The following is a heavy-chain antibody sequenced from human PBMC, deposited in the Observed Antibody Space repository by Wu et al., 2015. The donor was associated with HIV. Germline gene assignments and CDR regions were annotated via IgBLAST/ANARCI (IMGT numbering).Heavy chain of an antibody. CDR2: IIPIFGIR. D-gene: IGHD1-26*01. Sequence: QVQLVQSGAEVKKPGASVKVSCKASGYTFTSYGISWVRQAPGQGLEWMGGIIPIFGIRNYAQKFQDRVTITADESASTAYMELSSLRSEDTAVYYCARAQYSGSFIWWFDPWGQGTLVTVSS. CDR1: GYTFTSYG. V-gene: IGHV1-69*13. CDR3: ARAQYSGSFIWWFDP. J-gene: IGHJ5*02.